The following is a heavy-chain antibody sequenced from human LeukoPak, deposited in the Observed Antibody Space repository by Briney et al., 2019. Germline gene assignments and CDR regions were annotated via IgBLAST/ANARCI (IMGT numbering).Heavy chain of an antibody. CDR2: IYTSGST. Sequence: PSETLSLTCTVSGGSISSYYWSWIRQPAGKGLEWIGRIYTSGSTNYNPSLKSRVTMSVDTSKNQFSLKLSSVTAADTAVYYCARELPVRGVDYYYYYTDVWGKGTTVTVSS. V-gene: IGHV4-4*07. J-gene: IGHJ6*03. CDR1: GGSISSYY. D-gene: IGHD3-10*01. CDR3: ARELPVRGVDYYYYYTDV.